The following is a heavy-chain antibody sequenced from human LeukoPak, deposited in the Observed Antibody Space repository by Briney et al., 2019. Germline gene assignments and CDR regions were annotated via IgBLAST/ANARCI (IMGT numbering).Heavy chain of an antibody. D-gene: IGHD3-10*01. CDR2: RSYDGSNK. V-gene: IGHV3-30-3*01. Sequence: GGSLRLSCAASGFTFTNYAMHWVRQAPGKGLEWVAVRSYDGSNKYYADSVKGRFTISRDNSKSLLYLQMNSLRAEDTAVYYCARVRYGSGSYYNNFDYWGQGTLVTVSS. CDR3: ARVRYGSGSYYNNFDY. CDR1: GFTFTNYA. J-gene: IGHJ4*02.